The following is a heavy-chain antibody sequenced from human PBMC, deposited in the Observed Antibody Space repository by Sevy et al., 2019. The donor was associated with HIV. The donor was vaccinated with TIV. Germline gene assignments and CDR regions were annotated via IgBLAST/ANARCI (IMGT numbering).Heavy chain of an antibody. CDR2: MYPGESDI. CDR1: GYNFTDYW. V-gene: IGHV5-51*01. Sequence: GESLKISCKGSGYNFTDYWIGWVRQIPGKGLDWMGMMYPGESDIRYSPSFQGRVTMSVDKSITTAYLQWSSLKASDSAMYYCATGNYYDSNGYLDFWGQGTLVTVSS. CDR3: ATGNYYDSNGYLDF. J-gene: IGHJ4*02. D-gene: IGHD3-22*01.